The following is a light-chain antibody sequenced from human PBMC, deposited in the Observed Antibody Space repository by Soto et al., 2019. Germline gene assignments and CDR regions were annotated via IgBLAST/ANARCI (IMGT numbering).Light chain of an antibody. CDR3: HQRSNWPLT. J-gene: IGKJ4*01. Sequence: EIVLTQSPVTLSLSPGERATLSCRASQSVFSSLAWYQQKPGQAPRLLIYDASTRATAIPARFRGSGSGTDFPLTISSLEPEDFAVYYCHQRSNWPLTFSGGTKVEVK. CDR1: QSVFSS. V-gene: IGKV3-11*01. CDR2: DAS.